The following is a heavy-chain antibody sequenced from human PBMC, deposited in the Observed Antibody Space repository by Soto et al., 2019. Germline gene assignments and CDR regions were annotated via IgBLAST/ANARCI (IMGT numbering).Heavy chain of an antibody. Sequence: SETLSLTCPVSGGSISSSSYYWGWIRQPPGKGLEWIGSIYYSGSTYYNPSLKSRVTISVDTSKNQFSLKLSSVTAADTAVYYCAEGESSGSYPMDVWGQGTTVTVSS. CDR2: IYYSGST. CDR1: GGSISSSSYY. D-gene: IGHD3-10*01. V-gene: IGHV4-39*01. J-gene: IGHJ6*02. CDR3: AEGESSGSYPMDV.